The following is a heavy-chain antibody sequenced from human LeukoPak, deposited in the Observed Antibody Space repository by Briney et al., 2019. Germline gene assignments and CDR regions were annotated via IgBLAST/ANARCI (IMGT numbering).Heavy chain of an antibody. CDR2: ISSSGSTI. CDR3: ARVRRCSSSWGFDY. V-gene: IGHV3-48*03. J-gene: IGHJ4*02. D-gene: IGHD6-13*01. CDR1: GFTFSSYE. Sequence: GGSLRLSCAASGFTFSSYEMNWVRQAPGKGLEWVSYISSSGSTIYYADSVKGRFTISRDNANNSLYLQMNSLRADDTAVYYCARVRRCSSSWGFDYWGQGTLVTVSS.